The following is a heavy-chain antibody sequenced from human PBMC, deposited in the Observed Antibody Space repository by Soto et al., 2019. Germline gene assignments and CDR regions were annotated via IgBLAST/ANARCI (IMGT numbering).Heavy chain of an antibody. CDR1: GGSISSYY. J-gene: IGHJ6*02. CDR2: IYYSGST. CDR3: ARGGPRSEYGMDV. D-gene: IGHD3-3*01. V-gene: IGHV4-59*01. Sequence: ASETLSLTCTVSGGSISSYYWSWIRQPPGKGLEWIGYIYYSGSTNYNPSLKSRVTISVDTSKNQFSLKLSSVTAADTAVYYCARGGPRSEYGMDVWGQGTTVTVSS.